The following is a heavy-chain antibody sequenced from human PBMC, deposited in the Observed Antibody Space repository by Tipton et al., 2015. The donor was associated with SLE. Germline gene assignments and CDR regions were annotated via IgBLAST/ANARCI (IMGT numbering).Heavy chain of an antibody. Sequence: SLRLSCAASGFTFSIYAMHWVRQAPGKGLEWVAVISYDGSNKYYADSVKGRFTISRDNSKNTLYLQMNSLRAEDTAVYYCAGQLSYYYGMDVWGQGTTVTVSS. D-gene: IGHD6-13*01. V-gene: IGHV3-30*04. CDR3: AGQLSYYYGMDV. CDR1: GFTFSIYA. CDR2: ISYDGSNK. J-gene: IGHJ6*02.